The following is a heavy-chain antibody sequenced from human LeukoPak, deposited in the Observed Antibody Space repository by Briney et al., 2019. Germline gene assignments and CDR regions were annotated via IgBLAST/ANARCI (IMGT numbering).Heavy chain of an antibody. D-gene: IGHD3/OR15-3a*01. CDR1: GGSISSSSYY. CDR3: ARHGLVSDYFDY. CDR2: IYYSGST. J-gene: IGHJ4*02. Sequence: PSETLSLTCTVSGGSISSSSYYWGWIRQPPGKGLEWIGSIYYSGSTYYNPSLKSRVTISVDTSKNQFSLKLSSVTAADTAVYYCARHGLVSDYFDYWGQGTLVTVSS. V-gene: IGHV4-39*01.